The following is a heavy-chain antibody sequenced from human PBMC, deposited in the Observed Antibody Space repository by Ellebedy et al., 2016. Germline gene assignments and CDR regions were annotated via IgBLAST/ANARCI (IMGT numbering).Heavy chain of an antibody. CDR2: IIPILGIA. CDR1: GGTFSSYS. V-gene: IGHV1-69*04. Sequence: ASVKVSCKASGGTFSSYSISWVRQAPGQGLEWMGRIIPILGIANYAQKFQGRVTITADKSTSTAYMELSSLRSEDTAVYYCATVPTVVTQYYFDYWGQGTLVTVSS. CDR3: ATVPTVVTQYYFDY. J-gene: IGHJ4*02. D-gene: IGHD4-23*01.